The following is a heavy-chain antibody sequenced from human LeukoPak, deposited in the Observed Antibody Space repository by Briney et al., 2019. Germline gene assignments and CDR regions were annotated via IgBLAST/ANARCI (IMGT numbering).Heavy chain of an antibody. CDR3: ARHGAARPYYYYGMDV. J-gene: IGHJ6*02. Sequence: PSETLSLTCTVSGGSISSYYWSWIRQPPGKGLEWIGYIYYSGSTNYNPSLKSRVTISVDTSKNQFSLKLSSVTAADTAVYYCARHGAARPYYYYGMDVWGQGTTGTVSS. V-gene: IGHV4-59*08. CDR1: GGSISSYY. D-gene: IGHD6-6*01. CDR2: IYYSGST.